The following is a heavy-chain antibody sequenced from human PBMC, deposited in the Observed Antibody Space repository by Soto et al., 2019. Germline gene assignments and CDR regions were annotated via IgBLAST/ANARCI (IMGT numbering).Heavy chain of an antibody. CDR1: GFTFDDYA. CDR3: AKETGNWNDGTSYYFDY. J-gene: IGHJ4*02. CDR2: ISWNSGNV. D-gene: IGHD1-1*01. V-gene: IGHV3-9*01. Sequence: GGSLRLSCAASGFTFDDYAMHWVRQAPGKGLEWVSVISWNSGNVGYADSVKGRFTISRDNAKNSLYLQMNSLRPEDTAFYYCAKETGNWNDGTSYYFDYWGQGTLVTVSS.